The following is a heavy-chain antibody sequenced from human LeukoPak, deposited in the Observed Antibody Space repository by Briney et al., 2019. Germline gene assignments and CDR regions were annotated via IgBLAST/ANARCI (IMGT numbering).Heavy chain of an antibody. D-gene: IGHD3-10*01. V-gene: IGHV3-30-3*01. J-gene: IGHJ5*02. CDR2: ISLDGSTE. CDR3: MRDYMGWFDP. Sequence: GGSLRLFCVASGFSLSNFQMHWVRQAPGKGLEWVSIISLDGSTEFYADSVKGRFTISRDTASNTMHLEMNNLRIEDTAVYYCMRDYMGWFDPWGQGSLVTVSS. CDR1: GFSLSNFQ.